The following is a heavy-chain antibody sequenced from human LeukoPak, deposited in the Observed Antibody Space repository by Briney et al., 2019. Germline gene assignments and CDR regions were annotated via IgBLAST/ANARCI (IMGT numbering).Heavy chain of an antibody. CDR3: ARDGPPGYCSGGSCYGY. J-gene: IGHJ4*02. CDR1: GGTFSSYA. V-gene: IGHV1-69*13. Sequence: GASVKVSCKASGGTFSSYAINWVRQAPGQGLEWMGGVVPIFGTANYAQKFQGRVTITADESTSTAYMELSSLRSEDTAVYYCARDGPPGYCSGGSCYGYWGQATLVTVSS. CDR2: VVPIFGTA. D-gene: IGHD2-15*01.